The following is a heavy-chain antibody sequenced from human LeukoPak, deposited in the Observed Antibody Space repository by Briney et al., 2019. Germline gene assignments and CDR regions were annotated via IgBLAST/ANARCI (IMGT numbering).Heavy chain of an antibody. CDR3: ARVEHVLLWFGELLRY. CDR1: GYTFTSYY. D-gene: IGHD3-10*01. Sequence: ASVKVSCKASGYTFTSYYMHWVRQAPGQGLEWMGWINPNSGGTNYAQKFQGRVTMTRDTSISTAYMELSRLRSDDTAVYYCARVEHVLLWFGELLRYWGQGTLVTVSS. V-gene: IGHV1-2*02. CDR2: INPNSGGT. J-gene: IGHJ4*02.